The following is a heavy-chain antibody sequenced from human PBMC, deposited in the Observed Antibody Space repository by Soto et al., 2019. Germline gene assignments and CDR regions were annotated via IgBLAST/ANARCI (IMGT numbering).Heavy chain of an antibody. Sequence: QLLESGGGFVQPGGSLRLSCAASGFPFSRFTMSWVRQAPGKGLEWVASISDVGGSTYYADSVKGRFTISRDNSKNTLYLQVNSLRADDTALYYCAKDGIVEAPTPFFFDCWGQGALVTVSS. CDR1: GFPFSRFT. D-gene: IGHD1-26*01. CDR3: AKDGIVEAPTPFFFDC. J-gene: IGHJ5*01. CDR2: ISDVGGST. V-gene: IGHV3-23*01.